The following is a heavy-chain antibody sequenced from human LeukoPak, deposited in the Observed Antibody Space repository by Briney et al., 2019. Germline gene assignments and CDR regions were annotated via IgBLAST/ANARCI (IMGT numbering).Heavy chain of an antibody. D-gene: IGHD2-2*01. CDR2: IYSGGDT. Sequence: GGSLRLSCAASGFTVSGTYMNWVRQAPGKGLEWVSLIYSGGDTYYADSVKGRFTISRDNSKNTLYLQMNSLGAEDSAVYYCARTSGTSDFDSWGQGTLVTVSS. CDR1: GFTVSGTY. J-gene: IGHJ4*02. CDR3: ARTSGTSDFDS. V-gene: IGHV3-66*01.